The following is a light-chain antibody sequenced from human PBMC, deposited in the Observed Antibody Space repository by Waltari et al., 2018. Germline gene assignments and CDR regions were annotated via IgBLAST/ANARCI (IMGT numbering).Light chain of an antibody. J-gene: IGKJ4*01. V-gene: IGKV1-12*01. CDR2: GAS. Sequence: DIHLTQSPSTVSASVGDRVTITCRASQGIANWLAWYQQKTGKAPNLLIYGASILQSGVPPRFSASGSGADFTLTISSLQPEDFATYYCQQAYSLPLAFGGGTKVEI. CDR3: QQAYSLPLA. CDR1: QGIANW.